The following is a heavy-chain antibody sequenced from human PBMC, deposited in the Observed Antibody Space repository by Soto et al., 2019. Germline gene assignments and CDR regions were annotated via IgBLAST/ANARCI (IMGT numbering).Heavy chain of an antibody. Sequence: EVQLLESGGNLVQPGGSLRLSCAASGFTFSTYGMTWVRQDPGKGLEWVSSISDSGDSTYYADSVQGRFTISRDNSKNTLFLQMNSLRAEDTAVYYCAKDHAWGRRVTTRFDYWGQGALVTVSS. CDR2: ISDSGDST. D-gene: IGHD4-17*01. CDR1: GFTFSTYG. V-gene: IGHV3-23*01. CDR3: AKDHAWGRRVTTRFDY. J-gene: IGHJ4*02.